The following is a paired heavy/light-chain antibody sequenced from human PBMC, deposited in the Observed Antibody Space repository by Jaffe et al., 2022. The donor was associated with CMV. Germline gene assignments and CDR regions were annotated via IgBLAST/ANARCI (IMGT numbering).Heavy chain of an antibody. CDR2: IYYSGST. CDR3: GRGFSIDP. J-gene: IGHJ5*02. Sequence: QLQLQESGPGLVKPSETLSLTCTVSGGSIGSSDYSWGWIRQPPGKGLEWIGSIYYSGSTYYNPSLKSRVTISVDTSKNQFSLKLSSVTAADTAVYYCGRGFSIDPWGQGTLVTVSS. D-gene: IGHD2-2*01. CDR1: GGSIGSSDYS. V-gene: IGHV4-39*01.
Light chain of an antibody. CDR1: QSISSY. CDR2: DAS. Sequence: EVVLTQSPATLSLSLGERATLSCRASQSISSYLAWYQQKPGQAPRLLVYDASSRATGIPARFSGSGSGTDFTLTISSVEPEDSAVYYCQQRNNWSITFGQGTRLEIK. CDR3: QQRNNWSIT. J-gene: IGKJ5*01. V-gene: IGKV3-11*01.